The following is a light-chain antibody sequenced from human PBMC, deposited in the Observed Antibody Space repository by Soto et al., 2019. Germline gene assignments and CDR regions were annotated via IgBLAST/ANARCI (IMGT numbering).Light chain of an antibody. Sequence: QSVLTQPASVSGSPGQSITISCSGTSSDIGGYNYVSWYQQHPGKAPKVVIYEVSNRPLGVSDRFSASKSGNTASLIISGLQADDEADYFCSSYRSTITVVVFGTGTKVTVL. CDR2: EVS. CDR1: SSDIGGYNY. CDR3: SSYRSTITVVV. J-gene: IGLJ1*01. V-gene: IGLV2-14*01.